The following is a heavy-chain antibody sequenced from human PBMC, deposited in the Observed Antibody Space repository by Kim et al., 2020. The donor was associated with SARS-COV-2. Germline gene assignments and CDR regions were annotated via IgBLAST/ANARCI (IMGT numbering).Heavy chain of an antibody. V-gene: IGHV4-39*01. J-gene: IGHJ6*02. D-gene: IGHD3-10*01. CDR1: GGSISSSSYY. CDR3: ARHRDYYGSGSYYNLEGGGLDV. Sequence: SETLSLTCTVSGGSISSSSYYWGWIRQPPGKGLEWIGSIYYSGSTYYNPSLKSRVTISVDTSKNQFSLKLSSVTAADTAVYYCARHRDYYGSGSYYNLEGGGLDVWGQGTTVTVSS. CDR2: IYYSGST.